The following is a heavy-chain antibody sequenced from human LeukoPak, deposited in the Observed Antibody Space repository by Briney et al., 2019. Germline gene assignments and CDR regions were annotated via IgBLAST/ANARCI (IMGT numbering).Heavy chain of an antibody. D-gene: IGHD3-10*01. Sequence: GGSLRLSCAASGFTFSSYSMNWVRQAPGKGLEWVSSISSSSSYIYYADSVKGRFTISRDNAKNSLYLQMNSLRAEDTAVYYCARGIWFGIDASDIWGQGTMVTVSS. CDR2: ISSSSSYI. CDR3: ARGIWFGIDASDI. J-gene: IGHJ3*02. CDR1: GFTFSSYS. V-gene: IGHV3-21*01.